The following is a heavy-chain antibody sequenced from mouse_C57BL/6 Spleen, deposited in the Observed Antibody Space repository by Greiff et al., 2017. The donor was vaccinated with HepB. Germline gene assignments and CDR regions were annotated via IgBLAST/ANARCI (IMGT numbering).Heavy chain of an antibody. J-gene: IGHJ2*01. CDR1: GYTFTSYT. D-gene: IGHD1-1*01. CDR3: ARYYSYFDY. CDR2: INPSSGYT. V-gene: IGHV1-4*01. Sequence: VQGVESGAELARPGASVKMSCKASGYTFTSYTMHWVKQRPGQGLEWIGYINPSSGYTKYNQKFKDKATLTADKSSSTAYMQLSSLTSEDSAVYYCARYYSYFDYWGQGTTLTVSS.